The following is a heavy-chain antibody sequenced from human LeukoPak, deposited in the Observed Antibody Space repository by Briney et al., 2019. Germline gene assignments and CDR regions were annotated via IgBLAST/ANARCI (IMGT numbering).Heavy chain of an antibody. CDR1: GYSFTNYW. D-gene: IGHD5-12*01. CDR3: ASRLRERFDS. V-gene: IGHV5-51*01. J-gene: IGHJ4*02. Sequence: GESLKISCKCSGYSFTNYWIGWVRQMPGKGLEWLGIIYPGDSDTRYSPSFQGQVTISADKSISTAYLQWSSLKASDTAMYYCASRLRERFDSWGQGTLVTVSS. CDR2: IYPGDSDT.